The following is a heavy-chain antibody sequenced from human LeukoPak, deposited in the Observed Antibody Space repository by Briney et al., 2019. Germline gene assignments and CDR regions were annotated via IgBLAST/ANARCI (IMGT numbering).Heavy chain of an antibody. CDR1: GGSISTDLYY. Sequence: SETLSLTCTVSGGSISTDLYYWTWIRQPAGKGLEWIGRIYSNGWTDYNPPLKSRVSISIDTSKDHFSLKMSLATAADTALYYCARGSGWNSFDPWGQGTLVTVSS. V-gene: IGHV4-61*02. J-gene: IGHJ5*02. CDR3: ARGSGWNSFDP. D-gene: IGHD6-19*01. CDR2: IYSNGWT.